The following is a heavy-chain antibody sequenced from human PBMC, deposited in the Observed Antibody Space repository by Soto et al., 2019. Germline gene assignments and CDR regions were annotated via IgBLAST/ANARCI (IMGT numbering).Heavy chain of an antibody. V-gene: IGHV1-46*01. CDR2: INPSGGST. CDR3: ASEGVVVAATGADYYYYGMDV. D-gene: IGHD2-15*01. Sequence: ASVKVSCKASGYAFTSYYMHWVRQAPGQGLEWMGIINPSGGSTSYAQKSQGRVTMTRDTSTSTVYMELSSLRSEDTAVYYCASEGVVVAATGADYYYYGMDVWGQGNTVTVSS. J-gene: IGHJ6*02. CDR1: GYAFTSYY.